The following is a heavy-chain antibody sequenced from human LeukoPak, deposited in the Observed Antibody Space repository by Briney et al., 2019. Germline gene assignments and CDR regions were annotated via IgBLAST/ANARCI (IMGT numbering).Heavy chain of an antibody. V-gene: IGHV4-59*01. J-gene: IGHJ6*02. CDR1: GGSISSYY. D-gene: IGHD3-10*01. CDR2: IYYSGST. CDR3: ARDKRGQYYYGSGSYYKEAYYYGMDV. Sequence: PSETLSLTCTVSGGSISSYYWSWIRQPPGKGLEWIGYIYYSGSTNYNPSLKSRVTISVDTSKNQFSLKLSSVTAADTAMYYCARDKRGQYYYGSGSYYKEAYYYGMDVWGQGTTVTVSS.